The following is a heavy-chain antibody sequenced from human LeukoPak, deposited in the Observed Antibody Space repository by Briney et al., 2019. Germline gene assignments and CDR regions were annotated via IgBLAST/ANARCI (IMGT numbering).Heavy chain of an antibody. CDR3: ASRKTFSSLFDR. CDR2: VNHSGRT. Sequence: SETLSLTCAVYEGSFSDYYWTWIRQPPGKGLEWMGEVNHSGRTSYNPSLKSRVTISLDTSQNQFSLKVNSVTAADTAVYYCASRKTFSSLFDRWGQGTLVTVSS. CDR1: EGSFSDYY. J-gene: IGHJ5*02. D-gene: IGHD3-3*02. V-gene: IGHV4-34*01.